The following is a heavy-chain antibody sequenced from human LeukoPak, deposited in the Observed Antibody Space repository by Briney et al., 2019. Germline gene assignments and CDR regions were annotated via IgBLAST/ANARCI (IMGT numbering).Heavy chain of an antibody. D-gene: IGHD1-20*01. Sequence: GGSLRLSCAASGFTFSDYYMSWIRQAPGKGLEWVANIKQDGSEKYYVDSVKGRFTISRDNAKNSLCLQMNSLRAEDTAVYYCARGHRIITGNSYYFDYWGQGTLVTVSS. J-gene: IGHJ4*02. CDR1: GFTFSDYY. CDR3: ARGHRIITGNSYYFDY. CDR2: IKQDGSEK. V-gene: IGHV3-7*01.